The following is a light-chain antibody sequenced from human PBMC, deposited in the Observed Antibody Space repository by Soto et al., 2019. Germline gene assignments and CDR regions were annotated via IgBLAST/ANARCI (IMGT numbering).Light chain of an antibody. J-gene: IGKJ4*01. Sequence: DIQMTQSPSSLSASVGDRVTITCQASQDISNYLSWYQQKPGKAPKLLIYDASNLKTGVPSRFSGGGSGTNFIFTISSLQPEDIATYFCQQYDNLPLTFGGGTKVEIK. CDR2: DAS. CDR3: QQYDNLPLT. V-gene: IGKV1-33*01. CDR1: QDISNY.